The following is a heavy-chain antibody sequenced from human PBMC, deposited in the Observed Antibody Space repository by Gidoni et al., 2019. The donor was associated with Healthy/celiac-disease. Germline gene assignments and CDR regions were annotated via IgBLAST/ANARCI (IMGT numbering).Heavy chain of an antibody. Sequence: QVQLQQWGAGLLKPSETLSLTCAVYGGSFSGYYWSWIRQPPGKGLEWIGEINHSGSTNYNPSLKGRVTISVDTSKNQFSLKLSSVTAADTAVYYCARGRGLMRDYWGQGTLVTVSS. CDR2: INHSGST. CDR1: GGSFSGYY. D-gene: IGHD3-10*01. V-gene: IGHV4-34*01. CDR3: ARGRGLMRDY. J-gene: IGHJ4*02.